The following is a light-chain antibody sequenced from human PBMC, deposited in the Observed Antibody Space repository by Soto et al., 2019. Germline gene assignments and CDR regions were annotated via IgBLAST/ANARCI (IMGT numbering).Light chain of an antibody. Sequence: QSALTQPASVSGSPGPSITISCTRTSSDVGSYTLVSWYQHHPGKAPKLIIYEGNNRPSGISSRFSGSKSGNTASLTSSGLEAEDEADYYCSTYAGGVAFGAGTKLTVL. CDR3: STYAGGVA. CDR1: SSDVGSYTL. J-gene: IGLJ2*01. V-gene: IGLV2-23*01. CDR2: EGN.